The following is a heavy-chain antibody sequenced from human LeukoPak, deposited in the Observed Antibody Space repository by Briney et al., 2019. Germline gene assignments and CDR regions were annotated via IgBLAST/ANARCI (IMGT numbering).Heavy chain of an antibody. D-gene: IGHD2-8*01. CDR1: GFTFSTYA. CDR3: AKDLSPGVY. V-gene: IGHV3-23*01. J-gene: IGHJ4*02. CDR2: ISGSGGST. Sequence: PGGSLRLSCTASGFTFSTYAVSWVRQAPGKGLEWVSAISGSGGSTYYADSVKGRFTISRDNSKNTLYLQMNSLRAEDTAFYYCAKDLSPGVYWGQGTLVTVSS.